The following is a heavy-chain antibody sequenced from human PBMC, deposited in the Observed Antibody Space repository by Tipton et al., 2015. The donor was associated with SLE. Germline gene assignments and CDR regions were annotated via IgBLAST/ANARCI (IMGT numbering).Heavy chain of an antibody. V-gene: IGHV4-59*01. D-gene: IGHD3-10*01. CDR2: IYYSGST. CDR1: GGSISSYY. Sequence: TLSLTCTVSGGSISSYYWSWIRKPPGKGLEWIGYIYYSGSTNYNPSLKSRVTISVDTSKNQFSLKLSSVTAADTAVYYCARGGTMVQGEANDAFDIWGQGTMVTVSS. J-gene: IGHJ3*02. CDR3: ARGGTMVQGEANDAFDI.